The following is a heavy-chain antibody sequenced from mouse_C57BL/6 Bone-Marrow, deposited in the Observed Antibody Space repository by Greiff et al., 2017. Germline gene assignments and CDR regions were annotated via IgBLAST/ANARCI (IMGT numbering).Heavy chain of an antibody. CDR1: GYTFTSYG. J-gene: IGHJ4*01. Sequence: VQLVESGAELARPGASVKLSCKASGYTFTSYGISWVKQRTGQGLEWIGEIYPRSGNTYYNEKFKGKATLTADKCSSTAYMELLLRTSAYAAVYFCANYDAYYYAMDYWVQGTSVTVSS. D-gene: IGHD2-4*01. CDR3: ANYDAYYYAMDY. CDR2: IYPRSGNT. V-gene: IGHV1-81*01.